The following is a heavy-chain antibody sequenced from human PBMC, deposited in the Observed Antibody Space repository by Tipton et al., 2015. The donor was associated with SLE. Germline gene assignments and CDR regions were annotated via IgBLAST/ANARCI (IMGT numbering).Heavy chain of an antibody. CDR3: ARGGSGAFDV. Sequence: TLSLTCTVSGVSISGSSYYWDWIRQPPGKGLEWIGYIYYSGSTNYNPSLKSRVTISIDTSKNQFSLKLYSLTAADTAVYYCARGGSGAFDVWGQGTVVTVSS. J-gene: IGHJ3*01. D-gene: IGHD1-14*01. CDR1: GVSISGSSYY. V-gene: IGHV4-61*05. CDR2: IYYSGST.